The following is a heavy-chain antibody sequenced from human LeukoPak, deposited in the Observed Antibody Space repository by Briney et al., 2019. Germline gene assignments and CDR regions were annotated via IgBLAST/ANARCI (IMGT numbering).Heavy chain of an antibody. Sequence: SETLSLTCAVYGGSFSGYYWSWIRQPPGKGLEWIGEINHSGSTYCNPSLKSRVTISVDTSKNQFSLKLSSVTAADTAVYYCARGRGEGRGIAMVRGVRAPSYNWFDPWGHGTQVTVSS. CDR3: ARGRGEGRGIAMVRGVRAPSYNWFDP. D-gene: IGHD3-10*01. V-gene: IGHV4-34*01. J-gene: IGHJ5*02. CDR1: GGSFSGYY. CDR2: INHSGST.